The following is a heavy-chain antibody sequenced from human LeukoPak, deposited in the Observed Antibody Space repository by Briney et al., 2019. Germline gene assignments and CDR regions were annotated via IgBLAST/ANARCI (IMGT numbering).Heavy chain of an antibody. D-gene: IGHD6-13*01. J-gene: IGHJ3*02. Sequence: ASVKVSCKASGGTFSSYAISWVRQAPGQGLEWMGGIIPIFGTANYAQKFQGRVTITTDGSTSTAYMELSSLRSEDTAVYYCARERGIAAAGSISAFDIWGQGTMVTVSS. CDR3: ARERGIAAAGSISAFDI. CDR1: GGTFSSYA. V-gene: IGHV1-69*05. CDR2: IIPIFGTA.